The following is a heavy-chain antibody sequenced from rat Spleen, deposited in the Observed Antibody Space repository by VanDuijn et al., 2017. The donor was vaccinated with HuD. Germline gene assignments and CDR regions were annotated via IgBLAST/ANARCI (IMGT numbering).Heavy chain of an antibody. CDR3: TEPHWFAY. CDR2: ISTGGGGT. J-gene: IGHJ3*01. V-gene: IGHV5-27*01. D-gene: IGHD3-4*01. CDR1: GFTFSNYY. Sequence: EVQLVESGGGLVRPGRSLKLSCVASGFTFSNYYMAWVRQAPAKGLEWVAYISTGGGGTYYRGSVKGRFTISRDNAKSTLYLQMDSLRSEDTATYYCTEPHWFAYWGQGTLVTVSS.